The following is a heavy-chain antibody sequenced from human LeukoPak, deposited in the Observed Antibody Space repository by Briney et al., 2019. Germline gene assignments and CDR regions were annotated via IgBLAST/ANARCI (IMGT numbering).Heavy chain of an antibody. CDR2: IYPGDSDT. CDR3: ASPVHNYYYGMDV. V-gene: IGHV5-51*01. J-gene: IGHJ6*02. Sequence: GESLKISCKGSGYSFTSYWIGWVRQMPGKGLEWMGIIYPGDSDTRYSPSFQGQVTISADKSICAAYLQWSSLKASDTAMYYCASPVHNYYYGMDVWGQGTTVTVSS. CDR1: GYSFTSYW. D-gene: IGHD6-6*01.